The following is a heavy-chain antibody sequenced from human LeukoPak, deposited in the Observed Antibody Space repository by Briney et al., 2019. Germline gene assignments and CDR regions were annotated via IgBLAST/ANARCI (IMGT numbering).Heavy chain of an antibody. CDR2: ISGSGGST. V-gene: IGHV3-23*01. CDR3: AKSPTVTINLDY. CDR1: GFTVSSNY. Sequence: GGSLRLSCAASGFTVSSNYVSWVRQAPGKGLEWVSAISGSGGSTYYADSVKGRFTISRDNSKNTLYLQMNSLRAEDTAVYYCAKSPTVTINLDYWGQGTLVTVSS. J-gene: IGHJ4*02. D-gene: IGHD4-17*01.